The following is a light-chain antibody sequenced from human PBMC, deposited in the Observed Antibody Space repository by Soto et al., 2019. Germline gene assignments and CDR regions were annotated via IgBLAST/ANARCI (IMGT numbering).Light chain of an antibody. J-gene: IGKJ5*01. Sequence: DIQVTQSPSSLSASLGDRVSITCRASRDISNYLAWYQQKPGQVPRLLISGASSLHSGVPSRFSGSRSGTDFTLIINRLEPEDVAIYYCQQYGGSPRITFGQGTRLEI. CDR1: RDISNY. CDR3: QQYGGSPRIT. V-gene: IGKV1-27*01. CDR2: GAS.